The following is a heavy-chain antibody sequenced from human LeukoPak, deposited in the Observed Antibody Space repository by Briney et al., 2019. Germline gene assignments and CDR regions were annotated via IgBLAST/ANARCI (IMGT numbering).Heavy chain of an antibody. J-gene: IGHJ4*02. CDR1: GGTFSSYT. CDR3: ARVSPDGYFDY. CDR2: IIPTLGIA. Sequence: ASVKFSCKASGGTFSSYTISWVRQAPGQGLEWMGRIIPTLGIANYAQKFQGRVTITADKSTSTAYMELSSLRSEDTAVYYCARVSPDGYFDYWGQGALVTVSS. V-gene: IGHV1-69*02. D-gene: IGHD2/OR15-2a*01.